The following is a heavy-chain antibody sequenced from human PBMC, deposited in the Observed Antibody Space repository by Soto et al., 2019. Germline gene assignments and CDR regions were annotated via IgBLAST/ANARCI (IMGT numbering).Heavy chain of an antibody. CDR1: GGSISSSSYY. D-gene: IGHD3-3*01. J-gene: IGHJ4*02. CDR2: SYYSGST. CDR3: ARHRAYDFWSGYYMYYFDY. Sequence: SETLSLTCTVSGGSISSSSYYWGWIRQPPGKGLEWIGSSYYSGSTYYNTSLKSRVTISVDTSKNQFSLKLSSVTAADTAVYYCARHRAYDFWSGYYMYYFDYWGQGTLVTVSS. V-gene: IGHV4-39*01.